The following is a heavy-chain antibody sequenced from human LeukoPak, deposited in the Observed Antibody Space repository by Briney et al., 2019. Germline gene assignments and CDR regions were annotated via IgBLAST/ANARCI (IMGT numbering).Heavy chain of an antibody. J-gene: IGHJ4*02. V-gene: IGHV4-4*07. CDR3: ARDFPHVVATIRTVGYFDY. D-gene: IGHD5-12*01. Sequence: SETLSLTCTVSGGSISSYYWSWIRQPAGKGLEWIGRIYTSGSTNSNPSLNSRVTMSVDTSKNQFSLKLSSVTAADTAVYYCARDFPHVVATIRTVGYFDYWGQGTLVTVSS. CDR1: GGSISSYY. CDR2: IYTSGST.